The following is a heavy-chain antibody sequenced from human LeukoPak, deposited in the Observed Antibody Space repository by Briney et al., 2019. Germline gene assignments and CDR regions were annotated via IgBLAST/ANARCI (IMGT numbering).Heavy chain of an antibody. J-gene: IGHJ4*02. CDR1: GFTFSTYG. V-gene: IGHV3-30*02. CDR3: AKGHDFWSGPNYFDY. Sequence: GGSLSLSRVASGFTFSTYGMHWVRQAPGKGLEWVAFIRYDGSNKYYADSVKGRFTISRDNSKNTLYLQMNSLRAEDTAVYYCAKGHDFWSGPNYFDYWGQGTLVTVSS. CDR2: IRYDGSNK. D-gene: IGHD3-3*01.